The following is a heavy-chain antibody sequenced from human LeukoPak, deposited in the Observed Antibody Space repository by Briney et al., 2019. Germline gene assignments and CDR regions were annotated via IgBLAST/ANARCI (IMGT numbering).Heavy chain of an antibody. Sequence: PGGSLRLSCAAPGFTFSSYGMHWVRQAPGKGLEWVSSISSSSSYIYYADSVRGRFTISRDNAKNSLYLQMNSLRAEDTAVYYCARDLRLLWFRELPYPRGLDYWGQGTLVTVSS. CDR2: ISSSSSYI. J-gene: IGHJ4*02. V-gene: IGHV3-21*01. CDR3: ARDLRLLWFRELPYPRGLDY. D-gene: IGHD3-10*01. CDR1: GFTFSSYG.